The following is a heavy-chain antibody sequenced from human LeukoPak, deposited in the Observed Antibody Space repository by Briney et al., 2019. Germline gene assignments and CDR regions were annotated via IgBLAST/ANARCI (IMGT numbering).Heavy chain of an antibody. V-gene: IGHV4-4*08. CDR3: ARDKAHSYGYYFDP. D-gene: IGHD3-10*01. CDR1: GGAISTYY. CDR2: IANGRT. Sequence: SETLSLTCTVSGGAISTYYWNWIRQTPGKGLEWVGHIANGRTDYNPSLKSRAIISVDTSKNQISLRLTSVTAADTAVYHCARDKAHSYGYYFDPWGPGTQVLVSS. J-gene: IGHJ4*02.